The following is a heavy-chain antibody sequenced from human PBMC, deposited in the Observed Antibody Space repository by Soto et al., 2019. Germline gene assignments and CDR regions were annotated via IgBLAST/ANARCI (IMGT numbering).Heavy chain of an antibody. D-gene: IGHD6-19*01. CDR2: IYHSGGT. CDR3: ARAVNGINFFDY. Sequence: QVQLQASGPGLVKPSGTLSLTCAVSSDSISSSNWWSWVRQPPGKGLEWIGGIYHSGGTNYNPSLKSRVTISVDKSKSQFSLKLSSVTAADTAVYYCARAVNGINFFDYWGQGTLVTVSS. V-gene: IGHV4-4*02. J-gene: IGHJ4*02. CDR1: SDSISSSNW.